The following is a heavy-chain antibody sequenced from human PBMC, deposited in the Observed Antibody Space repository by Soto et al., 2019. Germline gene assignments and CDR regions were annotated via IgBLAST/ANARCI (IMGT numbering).Heavy chain of an antibody. J-gene: IGHJ4*02. Sequence: QVQLVESGGGVVQPGRSLRLSCAVSGFTVSTYGMHWVRQAPGKGLEWVAVISRDGGTKYYADSVKGRFTISRDNSRNTLFLEMNSLRGDDMALYYCTGEVESGYWGQGTLVTVSS. CDR2: ISRDGGTK. D-gene: IGHD2-8*02. CDR1: GFTVSTYG. CDR3: TGEVESGY. V-gene: IGHV3-30*03.